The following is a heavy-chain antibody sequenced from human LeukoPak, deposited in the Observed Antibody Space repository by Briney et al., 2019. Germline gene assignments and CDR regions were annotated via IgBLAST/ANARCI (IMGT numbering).Heavy chain of an antibody. CDR3: AGDPSVGSTWYYYVDV. Sequence: GGSLRLSCEASGSSLGNYAMSWVRQAPGKGLEYIAYISRSSLAINYAESVRGRFIVSRDNARNSLYLQMNGLRADDTAVYHCAGDPSVGSTWYYYVDVWGKGTTVTVSS. V-gene: IGHV3-48*04. J-gene: IGHJ6*03. CDR2: ISRSSLAI. D-gene: IGHD6-13*01. CDR1: GSSLGNYA.